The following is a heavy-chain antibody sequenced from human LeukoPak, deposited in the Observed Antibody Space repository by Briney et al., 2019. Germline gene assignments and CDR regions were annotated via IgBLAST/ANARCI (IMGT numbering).Heavy chain of an antibody. CDR2: IYTSSST. D-gene: IGHD6-13*01. J-gene: IGHJ4*02. V-gene: IGHV4-4*07. Sequence: SETLSLTCTVSGGSISSYDWSWIRQPAGNGLEWIGRIYTSSSTNSNPSLKSRITVSVYTSKTQFPLTLSSVTAADTAVYYCARQLPEAGTAGLDYWGQGTLVSVSS. CDR3: ARQLPEAGTAGLDY. CDR1: GGSISSYD.